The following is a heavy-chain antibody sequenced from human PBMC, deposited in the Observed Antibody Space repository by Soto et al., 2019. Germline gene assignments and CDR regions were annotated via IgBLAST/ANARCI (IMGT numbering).Heavy chain of an antibody. CDR3: ARGPPNPQITMVRGVIIAPTSFYGMDV. V-gene: IGHV3-13*04. CDR1: GFTFSSYD. J-gene: IGHJ6*02. CDR2: IGTAGDT. Sequence: EVQLVESGGGLVQPGGSLRLSCAASGFTFSSYDMHWVRQATGKGLEWVSAIGTAGDTYYPGSVKGRFTISRENAKNSLYLQMNSLRAGDTAVYYCARGPPNPQITMVRGVIIAPTSFYGMDVWGQGTTVTVSS. D-gene: IGHD3-10*01.